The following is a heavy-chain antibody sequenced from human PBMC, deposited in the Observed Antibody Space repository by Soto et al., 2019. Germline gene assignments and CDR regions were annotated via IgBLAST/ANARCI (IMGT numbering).Heavy chain of an antibody. J-gene: IGHJ6*03. CDR2: INHSGST. Sequence: PSETLSLTCAVYGGSFSGYYWSWIRQPPGKGLEWIGEINHSGSTNYNPSLKSRVTISVDTSKNQFSLKLSSVTAADTAVYYCARRWVVVVPAAMRGPYYYYYYYMDVWGKGTTVTVSS. CDR3: ARRWVVVVPAAMRGPYYYYYYYMDV. V-gene: IGHV4-34*01. D-gene: IGHD2-2*01. CDR1: GGSFSGYY.